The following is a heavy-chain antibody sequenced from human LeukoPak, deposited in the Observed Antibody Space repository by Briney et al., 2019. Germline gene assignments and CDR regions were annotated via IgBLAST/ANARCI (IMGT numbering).Heavy chain of an antibody. Sequence: PGGSLRLSCAASGFTFSDYWMNWVRQAPGTGLEWVANIKQDASEKKYVDSVKGRFTISRDNGKNSVFLQMDSLSVEDTAVYYCVRGGRGDRPNYWGQGTLVTVSS. J-gene: IGHJ4*02. CDR3: VRGGRGDRPNY. V-gene: IGHV3-7*01. CDR1: GFTFSDYW. D-gene: IGHD3-16*01. CDR2: IKQDASEK.